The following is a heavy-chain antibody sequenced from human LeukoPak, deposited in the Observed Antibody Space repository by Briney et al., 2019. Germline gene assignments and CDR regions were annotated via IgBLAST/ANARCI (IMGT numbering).Heavy chain of an antibody. CDR1: GFTFSSYA. CDR2: IGVGGGYI. D-gene: IGHD1-26*01. J-gene: IGHJ5*02. V-gene: IGHV3-23*01. CDR3: ASHSGSYSNWFDP. Sequence: TGGSLRLSCTTSGFTFSSYAMSRVRQAPGKGLEWVSAIGVGGGYIYYADSVKGRFTISRDNSKNALYLQMNSLRADDTAVYYCASHSGSYSNWFDPWGQGTLVTVSS.